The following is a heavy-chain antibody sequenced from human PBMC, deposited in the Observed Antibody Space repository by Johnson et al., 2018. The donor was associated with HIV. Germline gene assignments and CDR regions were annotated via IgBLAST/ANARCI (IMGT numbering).Heavy chain of an antibody. CDR1: GITFSSYA. J-gene: IGHJ3*01. Sequence: QVQLVESGGGVVQPGRSLRLSCAASGITFSSYAMHWVRQAPGKGLEWVAVISYDGSNKYYADSVKGRFTISRDNSKNTVRLQMNSLKAEDTAVYYCARLSVAGDAF. CDR2: ISYDGSNK. D-gene: IGHD6-19*01. V-gene: IGHV3-30*04. CDR3: ARLSVAGDAF.